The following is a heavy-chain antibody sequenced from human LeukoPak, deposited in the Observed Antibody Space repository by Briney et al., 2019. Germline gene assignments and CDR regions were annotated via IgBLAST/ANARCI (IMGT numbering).Heavy chain of an antibody. CDR2: INHSGST. D-gene: IGHD2-8*02. CDR1: GGSFSSYY. V-gene: IGHV4-34*01. J-gene: IGHJ4*02. CDR3: AQTLEVSTITVHY. Sequence: SETLSLTCTFYGGSFSSYYWSWARQPPGKGLEWIGEINHSGSTTYNPSLRSRVTISVDTSKKHFSLKLTSVTAADTAVYFCAQTLEVSTITVHYWGQGTLVTVSS.